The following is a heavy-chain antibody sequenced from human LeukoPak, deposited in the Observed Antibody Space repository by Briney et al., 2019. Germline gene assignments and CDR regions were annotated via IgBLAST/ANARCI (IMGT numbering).Heavy chain of an antibody. CDR3: ARLRYTSGWFDP. D-gene: IGHD1-14*01. Sequence: GESLRISCKGSGYTFTNYWVGWVRQMPGKGLEWMGIINRGDSDARYSPSFQGLVTISVDRSIDTAYPQWSSLKASDTAMYYCARLRYTSGWFDPWGQGTLVTVSS. V-gene: IGHV5-51*01. CDR2: INRGDSDA. CDR1: GYTFTNYW. J-gene: IGHJ5*02.